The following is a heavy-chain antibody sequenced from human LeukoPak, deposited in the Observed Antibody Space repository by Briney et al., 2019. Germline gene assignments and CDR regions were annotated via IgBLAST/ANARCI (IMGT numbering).Heavy chain of an antibody. V-gene: IGHV1-69*13. D-gene: IGHD6-13*01. Sequence: SVKVSCKASGGTFSSYAISWVRQAPGQGLEWMGGIIPIFGTANYAQKFQGRVTITADESTSTAYMELSSLRSEDTAVYYCAREGGRADSAAIDSWGQGTLVTVSS. CDR3: AREGGRADSAAIDS. CDR2: IIPIFGTA. CDR1: GGTFSSYA. J-gene: IGHJ4*02.